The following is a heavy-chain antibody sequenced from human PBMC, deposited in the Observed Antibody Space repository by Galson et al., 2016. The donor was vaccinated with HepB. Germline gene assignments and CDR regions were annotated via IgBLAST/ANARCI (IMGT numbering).Heavy chain of an antibody. J-gene: IGHJ4*02. CDR2: INTNTGTP. CDR1: GYIFTSFS. CDR3: ASGSLITGARVADF. Sequence: SVKVSCKASGYIFTSFSINWVRQAPGQGLEWMGRINTNTGTPTYAPGLTGKFVFSLDTSVSTAFLHISSQRPDDTATYYCASGSLITGARVADFWGQGTLVTVSS. D-gene: IGHD7-27*01. V-gene: IGHV7-4-1*02.